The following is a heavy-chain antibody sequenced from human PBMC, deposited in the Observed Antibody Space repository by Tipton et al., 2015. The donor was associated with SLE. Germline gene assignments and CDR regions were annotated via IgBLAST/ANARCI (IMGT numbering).Heavy chain of an antibody. CDR3: ARYYDFWSGYYKYYYYGMDV. D-gene: IGHD3-3*01. V-gene: IGHV4-34*01. CDR2: INHSGST. CDR1: GGSFSGYY. J-gene: IGHJ6*02. Sequence: TLSLTCAVYGGSFSGYYWSWIRQPPGKGLEWIGEINHSGSTNYNPSLKSRVTISVDTSKNQFSLKLSSVTAADTAVYYCARYYDFWSGYYKYYYYGMDVWGQGTTVTVSS.